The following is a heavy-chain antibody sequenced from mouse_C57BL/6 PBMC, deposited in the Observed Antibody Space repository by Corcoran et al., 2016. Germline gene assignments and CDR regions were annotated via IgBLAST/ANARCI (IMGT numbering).Heavy chain of an antibody. D-gene: IGHD4-1*01. Sequence: QIQLVQSGPELKKPGETVKISCKASGYTFTTYGMSWVKQAPGKGLKWMGWINTYSGVPTYADDFMGRFAFSLETSASTAYLQINNLKNEDTATYFCARRLGRDFDYWGQGTTLTVSS. CDR3: ARRLGRDFDY. V-gene: IGHV9-3*01. J-gene: IGHJ2*01. CDR2: INTYSGVP. CDR1: GYTFTTYG.